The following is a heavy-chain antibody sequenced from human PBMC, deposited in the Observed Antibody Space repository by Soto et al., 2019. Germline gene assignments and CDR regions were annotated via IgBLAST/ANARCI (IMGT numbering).Heavy chain of an antibody. D-gene: IGHD2-15*01. J-gene: IGHJ3*02. V-gene: IGHV3-74*01. Sequence: GGSLRLSCAASGFTFSSYWMHWVRQAPGKGLVWVSRINSDGSSTSYADSVKGRFTISRDNAKNTLYLQMNSLRAEDTAVYYCARDQGDIVVVVAATSAFDIWGQGTMVTVSS. CDR3: ARDQGDIVVVVAATSAFDI. CDR2: INSDGSST. CDR1: GFTFSSYW.